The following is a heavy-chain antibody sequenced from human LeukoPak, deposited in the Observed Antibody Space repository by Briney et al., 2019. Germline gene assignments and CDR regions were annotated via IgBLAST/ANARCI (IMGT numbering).Heavy chain of an antibody. Sequence: SGGSLRLSCAASGFTFSSYEMNWVRQAPGKGLEWVSYISSSGSTIYYADSVKGRSTISRDNAKNSLYLQMNSLRAEDTAVYYCARGGGYSYGYTAFDIWGQGTMVTVSS. D-gene: IGHD5-18*01. V-gene: IGHV3-48*03. CDR3: ARGGGYSYGYTAFDI. CDR1: GFTFSSYE. CDR2: ISSSGSTI. J-gene: IGHJ3*02.